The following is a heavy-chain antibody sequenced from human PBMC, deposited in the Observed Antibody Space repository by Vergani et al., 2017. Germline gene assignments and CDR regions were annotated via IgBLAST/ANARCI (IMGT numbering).Heavy chain of an antibody. CDR2: IKQDGSEK. D-gene: IGHD3-22*01. CDR3: ARRSTMIGVDAFDI. CDR1: GFTFSSYW. J-gene: IGHJ3*02. V-gene: IGHV3-7*03. Sequence: EVQLVESGGGLVQPGGSLRLSCSASGFTFSSYWMSWVRQAPGKGLEWVANIKQDGSEKYYVDSVKGRFTISRDNAKNSLYLQMNSLRAEDTAVYYCARRSTMIGVDAFDIGGQGTMVTVSS.